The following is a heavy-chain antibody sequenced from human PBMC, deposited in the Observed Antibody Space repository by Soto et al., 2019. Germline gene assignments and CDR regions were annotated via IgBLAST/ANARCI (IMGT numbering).Heavy chain of an antibody. CDR1: GFTFSTAW. V-gene: IGHV3-15*07. D-gene: IGHD1-26*01. Sequence: EVQLVESGGGLVKPGGSLRLSCAASGFTFSTAWMNWVRQAPGKGLEWVGRIKSKSDGGTADYGAPVQGRFTISRDDSKNILYLQMSSLKSEDTAVYYCTTWSYSGYWVQGTLVTVSS. J-gene: IGHJ4*02. CDR3: TTWSYSGY. CDR2: IKSKSDGGTA.